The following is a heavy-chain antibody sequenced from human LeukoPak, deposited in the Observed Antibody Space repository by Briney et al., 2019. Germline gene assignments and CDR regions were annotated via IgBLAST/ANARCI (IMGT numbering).Heavy chain of an antibody. J-gene: IGHJ4*02. V-gene: IGHV4-39*01. D-gene: IGHD6-19*01. CDR2: IYFIGST. Sequence: SETLSLTCTVSGGSISSGGYYWSWIRQPPGKGLEWIGSIYFIGSTNYNPSLKSRVTMSVDTSKNQFSLKLNSVTAADTAVYYCARIAVAGGLDYFDHWGQGTLVTVSS. CDR3: ARIAVAGGLDYFDH. CDR1: GGSISSGGYY.